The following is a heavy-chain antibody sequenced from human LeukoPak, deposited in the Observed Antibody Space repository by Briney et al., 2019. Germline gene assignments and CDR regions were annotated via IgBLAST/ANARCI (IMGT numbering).Heavy chain of an antibody. Sequence: SETLSLTCTASGGSISGSSFHWGWIRQPPGKGLEWIGSIYYKGSTLYNPSLNSRGTISVDTSKNEFSLKLSSVTAADTAVYFCARHPIDEEMGTVRVHFDSWGQGTLVTVSS. CDR1: GGSISGSSFH. V-gene: IGHV4-39*01. D-gene: IGHD5-24*01. CDR2: IYYKGST. CDR3: ARHPIDEEMGTVRVHFDS. J-gene: IGHJ4*02.